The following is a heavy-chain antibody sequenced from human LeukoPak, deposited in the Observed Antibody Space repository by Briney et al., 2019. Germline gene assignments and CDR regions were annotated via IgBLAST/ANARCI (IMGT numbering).Heavy chain of an antibody. Sequence: PGGSLRLSCKASGFTFSDYAIHWVRQAPGKVLEWVAAVSYDGSYQSYADSVKGRFTISEDNSKNTLSLQMDSLRPDDTAMYFCTRPRRAYTVDHYLDPWGQGTLVTVSS. V-gene: IGHV3-30-3*01. CDR3: TRPRRAYTVDHYLDP. J-gene: IGHJ5*02. D-gene: IGHD3-16*01. CDR2: VSYDGSYQ. CDR1: GFTFSDYA.